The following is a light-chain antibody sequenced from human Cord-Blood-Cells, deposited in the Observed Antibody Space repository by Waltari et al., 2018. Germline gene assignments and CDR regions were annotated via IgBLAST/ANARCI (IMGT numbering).Light chain of an antibody. CDR1: SSDVGRYNL. CDR3: CSYAGSSTLV. CDR2: EGS. J-gene: IGLJ3*02. V-gene: IGLV2-23*01. Sequence: QSALTQPASVSGSPGQSITISCTGTSSDVGRYNLVSWYQQHPGKAPKLMIYEGSKRPSGVSSRFSGSKSGNTASQTIAGLQAEDESDDYCCSYAGSSTLVFGGGTKLTVL.